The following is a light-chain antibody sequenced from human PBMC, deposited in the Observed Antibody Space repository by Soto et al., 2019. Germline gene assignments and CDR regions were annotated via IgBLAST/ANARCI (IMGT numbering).Light chain of an antibody. V-gene: IGKV3-20*01. CDR3: QQYGSVPLT. CDR2: GAS. CDR1: ESVSTNY. J-gene: IGKJ4*01. Sequence: EIVLTQSPGTLSLSPGERATLSCRASESVSTNYLAWYQQKPGQAPRLLISGASSRATGIPDRFSGSGSGAGFTLTINRLEPEGFAVYYCQQYGSVPLTFGGGTKGELK.